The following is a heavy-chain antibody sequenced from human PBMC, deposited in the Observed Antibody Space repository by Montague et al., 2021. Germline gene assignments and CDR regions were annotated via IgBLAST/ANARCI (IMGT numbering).Heavy chain of an antibody. J-gene: IGHJ5*01. D-gene: IGHD4-17*01. Sequence: SLRLSCAASGFVFSSYWMTWVRRAPGKGLEWVANIKQDGFEKYYVESVRGRFTISGDNDKDSLYLQMNSLGVEDTAMYYCAKGGTTAMTPSSAWGHGTLVTVSS. CDR3: AKGGTTAMTPSSA. V-gene: IGHV3-7*01. CDR1: GFVFSSYW. CDR2: IKQDGFEK.